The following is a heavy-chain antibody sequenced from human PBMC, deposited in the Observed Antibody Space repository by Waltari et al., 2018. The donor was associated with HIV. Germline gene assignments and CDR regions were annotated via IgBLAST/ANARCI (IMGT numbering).Heavy chain of an antibody. J-gene: IGHJ1*01. V-gene: IGHV3-74*01. Sequence: EVQLVESGGNLVQPGGSLRLSCAVSGFTFTRYWMHWVRQAPGKGLAWVSRINSDGSSIRYADSVKGRFTISRDNAKNTLYLQMNSLSDEDTAVYYCAKEAGDRGYFQHWGQGTLVTVSS. CDR3: AKEAGDRGYFQH. CDR1: GFTFTRYW. CDR2: INSDGSSI. D-gene: IGHD3-10*01.